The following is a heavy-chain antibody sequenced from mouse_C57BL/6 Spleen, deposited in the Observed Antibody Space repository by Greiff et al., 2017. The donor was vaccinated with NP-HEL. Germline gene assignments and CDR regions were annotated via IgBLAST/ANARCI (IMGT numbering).Heavy chain of an antibody. CDR2: IYPRSGNT. D-gene: IGHD2-2*01. V-gene: IGHV1-81*01. J-gene: IGHJ2*01. CDR3: ARDWYGYDRDLGFDY. CDR1: GYTFTSYG. Sequence: QVQLQQSGAELARPGASVKLSCKASGYTFTSYGISWVKQRTGQGLEWIGEIYPRSGNTYYNEKFKGQATLTADKSSSTAYMELRSLTSEDSAVYFCARDWYGYDRDLGFDYWGQGTTLTVSS.